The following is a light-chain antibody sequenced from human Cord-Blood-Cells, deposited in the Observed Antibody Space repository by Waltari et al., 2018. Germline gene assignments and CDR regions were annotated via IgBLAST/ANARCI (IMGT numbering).Light chain of an antibody. CDR2: WAS. Sequence: DIVMTQSPDSLAVSLGERATINCKSSQSVLYSSNNKNYLAWYQPKPGQPPKLLIDWASTLESGVPDRFSGSGSGTDFTLTSSSLQAEDVAVYYCQQYYSTPWTFGQGTKVEIK. CDR1: QSVLYSSNNKNY. J-gene: IGKJ1*01. CDR3: QQYYSTPWT. V-gene: IGKV4-1*01.